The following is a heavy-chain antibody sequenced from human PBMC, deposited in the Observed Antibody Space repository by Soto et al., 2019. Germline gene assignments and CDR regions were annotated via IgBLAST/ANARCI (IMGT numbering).Heavy chain of an antibody. CDR3: ARAFYYGSGSYYPRKDYGMDV. D-gene: IGHD3-10*01. CDR1: GYTFTSYG. J-gene: IGHJ6*02. CDR2: ISAYNGNT. Sequence: ASVKVSCKASGYTFTSYGISWVRQAPGQGLEWMGWISAYNGNTNYAQKLQGRVTMTTDTSTSTAYMELRSLRSDDTAVYYCARAFYYGSGSYYPRKDYGMDVWGQGTTVTVSS. V-gene: IGHV1-18*01.